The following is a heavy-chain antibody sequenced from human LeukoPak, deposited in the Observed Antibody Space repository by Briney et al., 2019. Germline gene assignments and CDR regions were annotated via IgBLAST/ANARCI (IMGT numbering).Heavy chain of an antibody. D-gene: IGHD6-13*01. J-gene: IGHJ4*02. Sequence: PSETLSLTCTVSGGSISSYYWSWIRQPPGKGLEWIGYIYYSGTTNYNPSLKSRVTISVDPSKNQFSLKLSSATAADTAVYYCARGVYIAAAQYGYWGQGTLVTVSS. CDR3: ARGVYIAAAQYGY. CDR1: GGSISSYY. CDR2: IYYSGTT. V-gene: IGHV4-59*01.